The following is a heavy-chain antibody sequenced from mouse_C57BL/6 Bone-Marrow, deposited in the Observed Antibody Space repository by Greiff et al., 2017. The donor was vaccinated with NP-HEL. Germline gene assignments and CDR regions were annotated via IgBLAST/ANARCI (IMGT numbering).Heavy chain of an antibody. CDR3: ADSSGYLFAY. J-gene: IGHJ3*01. Sequence: VQLQQPGAELVKPGASVKLSCKASGYTFTSYWMHWVKQRPGQGLEWIGMIHPNSGSTNSNEKFKSKATLTVDKSSSTAYMQLSSLTSEDSAVYYCADSSGYLFAYWGQGTLVTVSA. V-gene: IGHV1-64*01. D-gene: IGHD3-2*02. CDR1: GYTFTSYW. CDR2: IHPNSGST.